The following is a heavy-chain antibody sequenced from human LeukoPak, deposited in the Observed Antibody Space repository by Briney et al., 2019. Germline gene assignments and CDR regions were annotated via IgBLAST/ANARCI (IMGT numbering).Heavy chain of an antibody. Sequence: PGGSLRLSCAASGFTFRNYAMSWVRQAPGKGLEWVSAFSGSGGITYYSDSVKGRFTISRDNSKNTLYLQMNSLRAEDTAVYYCAKTDCGGDCYLIRYPDYWGQGTLVTVSS. CDR3: AKTDCGGDCYLIRYPDY. J-gene: IGHJ4*02. D-gene: IGHD2-21*01. CDR1: GFTFRNYA. V-gene: IGHV3-23*01. CDR2: FSGSGGIT.